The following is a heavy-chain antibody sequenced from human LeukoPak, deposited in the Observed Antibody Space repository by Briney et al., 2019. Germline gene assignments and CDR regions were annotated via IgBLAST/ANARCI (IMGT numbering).Heavy chain of an antibody. CDR2: FDPEDGER. D-gene: IGHD2-2*01. V-gene: IGHV1-24*01. Sequence: ASVKVSCKVSGYTLSKLPMYWVRQAPGKGLEWMGGFDPEDGERMYAQKFQGRVTVTEDTSTDTAYMELSSLRSDDTAVYYCARDGCSSTSCTRYYYYYGMDVWGQGTTVTVSS. CDR3: ARDGCSSTSCTRYYYYYGMDV. CDR1: GYTLSKLP. J-gene: IGHJ6*02.